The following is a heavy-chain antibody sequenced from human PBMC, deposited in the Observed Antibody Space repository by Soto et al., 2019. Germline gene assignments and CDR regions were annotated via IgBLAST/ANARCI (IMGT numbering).Heavy chain of an antibody. V-gene: IGHV1-2*02. Sequence: GASGKVSCKASGYTFTGYYMHWVRQAPGQGLEWMGWINPNSGGTNYAQKFQGRVTMTRDTSISTAYMELSRLRSDDTAVYYCARGASFGYYYYGMDVWGQGTTVTVSS. D-gene: IGHD3-16*01. CDR2: INPNSGGT. J-gene: IGHJ6*02. CDR3: ARGASFGYYYYGMDV. CDR1: GYTFTGYY.